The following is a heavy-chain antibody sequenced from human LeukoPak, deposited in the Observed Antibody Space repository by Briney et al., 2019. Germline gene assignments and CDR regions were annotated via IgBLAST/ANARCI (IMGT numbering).Heavy chain of an antibody. V-gene: IGHV4-4*07. J-gene: IGHJ1*01. Sequence: PSETLSLTCSVAGDSFTPYYWGWIRQTGGKGLEWIGRLTTSGTTNYNPSLQSRVTMSLDASSMIFSLKLTSVTAADTALYYCVGDSGSDDYGAKFDLWGQGILVTVYS. D-gene: IGHD4-17*01. CDR3: VGDSGSDDYGAKFDL. CDR1: GDSFTPYY. CDR2: LTTSGTT.